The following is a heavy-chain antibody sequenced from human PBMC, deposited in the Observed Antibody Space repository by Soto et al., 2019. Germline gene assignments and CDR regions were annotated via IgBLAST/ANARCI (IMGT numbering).Heavy chain of an antibody. CDR3: ARGAGMSSLTKWFDP. CDR1: GFIFSDYY. CDR2: ISRDGNAI. Sequence: PGGSLRLSCAASGFIFSDYYMSWIRQAPGKGLEWLAYISRDGNAIFYADSVIGRFTVSRDNAKNSLFLQMDDLRAEDTAMFFCARGAGMSSLTKWFDPWGQGTLVTVSS. V-gene: IGHV3-11*01. J-gene: IGHJ5*02. D-gene: IGHD3-10*01.